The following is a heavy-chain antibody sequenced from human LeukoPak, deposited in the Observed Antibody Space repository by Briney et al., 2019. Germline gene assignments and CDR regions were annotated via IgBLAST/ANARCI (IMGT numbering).Heavy chain of an antibody. CDR1: GFTFSSYS. CDR3: AKSAGVATIYFDS. D-gene: IGHD5-12*01. J-gene: IGHJ4*02. Sequence: GGSLRPSCAASGFTFSSYSMNWVRQAPGKGLEGVAAIGSDGDRVHEDSVKGRFTISRDNSKSTLYLQMDNLRAEDTAVYFCAKSAGVATIYFDSWGQGALVTVSS. CDR2: IGSDGDR. V-gene: IGHV3-23*01.